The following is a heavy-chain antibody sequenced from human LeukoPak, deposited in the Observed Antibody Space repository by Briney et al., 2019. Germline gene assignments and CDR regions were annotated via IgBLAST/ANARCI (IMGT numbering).Heavy chain of an antibody. Sequence: GGSLRLSCAGSGFTLTTYAVNWVGQAPGKGREGVASISSTSTYIYFADSVKGRFTISRDNAQNSLYLQMNSLRAEDTAVYSCARVAAGAETHTLHYHYMDVWGKGTTVTVSS. CDR3: ARVAAGAETHTLHYHYMDV. CDR2: ISSTSTYI. V-gene: IGHV3-21*01. CDR1: GFTLTTYA. D-gene: IGHD6-13*01. J-gene: IGHJ6*03.